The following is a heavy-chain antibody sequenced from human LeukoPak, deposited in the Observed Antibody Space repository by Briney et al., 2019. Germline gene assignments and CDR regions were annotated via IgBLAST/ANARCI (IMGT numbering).Heavy chain of an antibody. Sequence: GGSLRLSCAASGFTVSSNYMSWVRQAPGKGLEWVSVIYSGGSTYYADSVKGRFTISRDNSKNTLYLQMSSLRAEDTAVYYCAREAPAAMLDYWSQGTLVTVPS. CDR2: IYSGGST. CDR3: AREAPAAMLDY. J-gene: IGHJ4*02. D-gene: IGHD2-2*01. CDR1: GFTVSSNY. V-gene: IGHV3-66*01.